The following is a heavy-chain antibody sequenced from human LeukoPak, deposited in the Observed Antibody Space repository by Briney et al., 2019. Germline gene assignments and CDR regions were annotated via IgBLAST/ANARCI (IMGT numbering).Heavy chain of an antibody. V-gene: IGHV3-30-3*01. D-gene: IGHD1-1*01. CDR1: GFTFSSYA. CDR2: ISYDGSNK. CDR3: AGDQLELLGYFDY. Sequence: PGGSLRLSCAASGFTFSSYAMHWVRQAPGKGLEWVAVISYDGSNKYYADSVKGRFTISRDNSKNTLYLQMNSLRAEDTAVYYCAGDQLELLGYFDYWGQGTLVTVSS. J-gene: IGHJ4*02.